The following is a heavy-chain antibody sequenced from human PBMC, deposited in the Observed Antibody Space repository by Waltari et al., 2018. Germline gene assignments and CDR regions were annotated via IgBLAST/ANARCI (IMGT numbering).Heavy chain of an antibody. CDR2: IYHSGST. V-gene: IGHV4-38-2*02. D-gene: IGHD2-2*01. CDR3: AQVVRYCSSTSCYPY. CDR1: GYSISSGYY. Sequence: QVQLQESGPGLVKPSETLSLTCTVSGYSISSGYYWGWIRQPPGKGLEWIGSIYHSGSTYYNPSLKSRVTISVDTSKNQFSLKLSSVTAADTAVYYCAQVVRYCSSTSCYPYWGQGTLVTVSS. J-gene: IGHJ4*02.